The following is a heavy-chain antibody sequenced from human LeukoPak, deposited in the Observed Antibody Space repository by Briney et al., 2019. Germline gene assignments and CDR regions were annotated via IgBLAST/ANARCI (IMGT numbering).Heavy chain of an antibody. CDR2: IYYSGST. V-gene: IGHV4-39*01. CDR1: GGSISSSSYY. J-gene: IGHJ4*02. D-gene: IGHD3-9*01. Sequence: SETLSLTCTVSGGSISSSSYYWGWLRQPPGTGLEWIGSIYYSGSTYYNPSLKSRVTISVDTSKNQFSLKLSSVTAADTAVYYCARQYSYYDILTGYYPSSFDYWGQGTLVTVSS. CDR3: ARQYSYYDILTGYYPSSFDY.